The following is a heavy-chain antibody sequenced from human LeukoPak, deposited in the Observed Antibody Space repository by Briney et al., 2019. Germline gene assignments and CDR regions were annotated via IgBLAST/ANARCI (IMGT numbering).Heavy chain of an antibody. CDR2: SIPLYHST. V-gene: IGHV1-69*05. CDR3: ETATVPGAIEGPIYPFEM. J-gene: IGHJ3*02. CDR1: GCTFRSYA. D-gene: IGHD2-2*02. Sequence: SVKVSCKASGCTFRSYAFNWVRQPPGQGLEWMGVSIPLYHSTNYAQTCQGRVTLTTDEYKTTAYMELRSLSSEATAVYYCETATVPGAIEGPIYPFEMWGQGTMVTASS.